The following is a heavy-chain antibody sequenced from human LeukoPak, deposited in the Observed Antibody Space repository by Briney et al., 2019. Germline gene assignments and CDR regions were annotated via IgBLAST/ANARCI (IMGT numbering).Heavy chain of an antibody. CDR2: IIPIFGTA. J-gene: IGHJ6*02. V-gene: IGHV1-69*13. CDR1: GGTFSSYA. D-gene: IGHD6-19*01. Sequence: SVKVSCKASGGTFSSYAISWVRQAPGQGLEWMGGIIPIFGTANYAQKFQGRVTITADESTSTAYMELSSLRSEDTAVYYCARERGIAVAGTGVYYYYYYGMDVWGQGTTVTVSS. CDR3: ARERGIAVAGTGVYYYYYYGMDV.